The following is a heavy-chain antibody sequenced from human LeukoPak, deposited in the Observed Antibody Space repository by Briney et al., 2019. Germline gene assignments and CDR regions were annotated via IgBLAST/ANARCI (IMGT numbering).Heavy chain of an antibody. CDR1: GFTFSSYW. V-gene: IGHV3-7*01. J-gene: IGHJ6*03. CDR2: IKQDVNEK. CDR3: ARDHRGYSYGSEEYHYYYMDV. D-gene: IGHD5-18*01. Sequence: GGSLRLACAASGFTFSSYWMSWVRQAPGKGLEWVANIKQDVNEKDYVDSVRGRFTISRDNAKNSLYLQMNSLRAEDTAVYYCARDHRGYSYGSEEYHYYYMDVWGKGTTVTVSS.